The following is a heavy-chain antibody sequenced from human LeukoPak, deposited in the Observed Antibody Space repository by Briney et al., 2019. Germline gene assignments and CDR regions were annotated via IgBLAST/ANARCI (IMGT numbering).Heavy chain of an antibody. D-gene: IGHD3-9*01. CDR3: GRAEHDWGSDY. CDR2: IYCRSKWYS. Sequence: SQTLSLTCAISGDSVSGNRATWNWLRQSPSRGLEWLGRIYCRSKWYSDYAVSVKGRITINPDTSKNQFSLLLNSVTPEDTAVYFCGRAEHDWGSDYWGQGTLVTVSS. V-gene: IGHV6-1*01. CDR1: GDSVSGNRAT. J-gene: IGHJ4*02.